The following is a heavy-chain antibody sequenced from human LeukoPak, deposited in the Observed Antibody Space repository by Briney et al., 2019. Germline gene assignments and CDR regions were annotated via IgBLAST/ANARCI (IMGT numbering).Heavy chain of an antibody. V-gene: IGHV1-8*03. Sequence: ASVKVSCKASGYTFTSYDINWVRQATGQGLEWMGWMNPNSGNTGYAQKFQGRVTITRNTSISTAYMELSSLRSEDTAVYYCARGDYASRGDYYYYYMDVWGKGTTVTVSS. D-gene: IGHD3-16*01. CDR2: MNPNSGNT. CDR3: ARGDYASRGDYYYYYMDV. CDR1: GYTFTSYD. J-gene: IGHJ6*03.